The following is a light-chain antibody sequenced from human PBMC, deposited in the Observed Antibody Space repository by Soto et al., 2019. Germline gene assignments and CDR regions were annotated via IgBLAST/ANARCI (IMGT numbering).Light chain of an antibody. CDR1: TIGSKS. CDR2: YDS. Sequence: SYELTQPPSVSVAPGKTARITRGGNTIGSKSVHWYQQKPGQAPVLVIYYDSDRPSGIPERFSGSNSGNTATLTISRVEAGDEADYYCQVWDSSSDPVVFGGGTKLTVL. V-gene: IGLV3-21*04. J-gene: IGLJ2*01. CDR3: QVWDSSSDPVV.